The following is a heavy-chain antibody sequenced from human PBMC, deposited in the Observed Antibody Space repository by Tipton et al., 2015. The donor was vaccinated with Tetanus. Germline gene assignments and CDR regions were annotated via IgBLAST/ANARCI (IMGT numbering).Heavy chain of an antibody. V-gene: IGHV4-59*01. Sequence: TLSLTCTVSGGSITYFYWNWIRQAPGKGLEWIGSVSYSGTTNYTPSLKSRITISRDTSKNQFSLMLRSVTAADTAVYYCARIRQVGKPGPFFDYWGQGTLVTVSS. D-gene: IGHD7-27*01. CDR1: GGSITYFY. CDR2: VSYSGTT. CDR3: ARIRQVGKPGPFFDY. J-gene: IGHJ4*02.